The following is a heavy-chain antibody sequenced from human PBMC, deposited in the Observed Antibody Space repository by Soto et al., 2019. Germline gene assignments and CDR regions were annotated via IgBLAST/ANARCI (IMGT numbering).Heavy chain of an antibody. Sequence: EVQLLESGGGLVQPGGSLRLSCAASGFTFGGNAMSWVRQAPGKGLEWVSGLSGGGVSKYYAASVRGRFTISRDNWKNTLYLQMNSLRAEDTAVYYCAKSIGPDYGYSNWYFDLWGRGTLVTVSS. V-gene: IGHV3-23*01. CDR1: GFTFGGNA. CDR2: LSGGGVSK. CDR3: AKSIGPDYGYSNWYFDL. J-gene: IGHJ2*01. D-gene: IGHD4-17*01.